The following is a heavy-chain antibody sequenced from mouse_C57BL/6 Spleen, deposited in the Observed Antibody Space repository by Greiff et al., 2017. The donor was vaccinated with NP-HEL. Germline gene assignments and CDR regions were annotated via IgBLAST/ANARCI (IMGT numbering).Heavy chain of an antibody. Sequence: QVHVKQSGAELVKPGASVKLSCKASGYTFTEYTIHWVKQRSGQGLEWIGWFYPGSGSIKYNEKFKDKATLTADKSSSTVYMELSRLTSEDSAVYFCARHEEGGNYYGSSFFDYWGQSTTLTVSS. D-gene: IGHD1-1*01. CDR1: GYTFTEYT. V-gene: IGHV1-62-2*01. CDR2: FYPGSGSI. J-gene: IGHJ2*01. CDR3: ARHEEGGNYYGSSFFDY.